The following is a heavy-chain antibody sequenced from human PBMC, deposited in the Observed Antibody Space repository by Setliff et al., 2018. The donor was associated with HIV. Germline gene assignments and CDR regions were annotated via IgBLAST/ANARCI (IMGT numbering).Heavy chain of an antibody. J-gene: IGHJ4*02. CDR1: GGSISISD. V-gene: IGHV4-34*01. CDR2: VNRGRRT. Sequence: SETLSLTCTVSGGSISISDWSWIRQPPGMGLEWIGEVNRGRRTNYNSSLKSRVTISIDTSRNQFSLTVSSVTAADTAVYYCAREIPYSYGGRGHPLWGQGTLVTVSS. D-gene: IGHD3-22*01. CDR3: AREIPYSYGGRGHPL.